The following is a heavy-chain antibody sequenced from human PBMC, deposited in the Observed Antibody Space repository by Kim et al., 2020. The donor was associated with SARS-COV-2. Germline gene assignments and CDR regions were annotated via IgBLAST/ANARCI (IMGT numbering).Heavy chain of an antibody. CDR3: ARQSHDSSGYYYVGY. Sequence: GESLKISCKGSGYSFTSYWIGWVRQMPGKGLEWMGIIYPGDSDTRYSPSFQGQVTISADKSISTAYLQWSSLKASDTAMYYCARQSHDSSGYYYVGYWGQGTLVTVSS. V-gene: IGHV5-51*01. CDR1: GYSFTSYW. D-gene: IGHD3-22*01. CDR2: IYPGDSDT. J-gene: IGHJ4*02.